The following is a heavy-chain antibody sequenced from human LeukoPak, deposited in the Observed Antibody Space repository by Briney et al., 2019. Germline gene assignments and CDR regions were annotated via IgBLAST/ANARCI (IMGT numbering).Heavy chain of an antibody. CDR3: ATDGAKRDVLLHPNAFDI. CDR2: FDPEDGET. J-gene: IGHJ3*02. Sequence: GASVKVSCKVSGYTLTELSMHWVRQAPGKGLEWMGGFDPEDGETIYAQKFQGRVTMTEDTSTDTAYMELSSLRSEDTAVYYCATDGAKRDVLLHPNAFDIWGQGTMVTVSS. CDR1: GYTLTELS. D-gene: IGHD3-10*01. V-gene: IGHV1-24*01.